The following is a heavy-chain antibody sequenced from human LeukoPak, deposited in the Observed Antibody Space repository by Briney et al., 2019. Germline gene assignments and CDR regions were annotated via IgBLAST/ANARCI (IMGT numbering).Heavy chain of an antibody. CDR2: IIPTLGIA. CDR3: ARDCRSVSCYSVDY. J-gene: IGHJ4*02. Sequence: SVKVSCKASGGTFGSYAIRWVRQAPGQGLEWMGRIIPTLGIANYAQKFQGRVSITADTSTSTSYMELSSLRSEDTAVFYCARDCRSVSCYSVDYWGQGTLVTVSS. D-gene: IGHD2-15*01. V-gene: IGHV1-69*04. CDR1: GGTFGSYA.